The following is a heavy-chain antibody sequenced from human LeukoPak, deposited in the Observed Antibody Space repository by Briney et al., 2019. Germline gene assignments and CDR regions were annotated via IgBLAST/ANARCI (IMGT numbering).Heavy chain of an antibody. CDR1: GGSISSYY. V-gene: IGHV4-59*01. Sequence: SETLSLTCTVSGGSISSYYWSWIRQPPGKGLEWIGYIYYSGSTNYNPSLKSRVTISVDTSKNQFSLKLSSVTAADTAVYYCARGSGRVPFYYYYYGMDVWGQGTTVTVSS. D-gene: IGHD6-19*01. CDR2: IYYSGST. CDR3: ARGSGRVPFYYYYYGMDV. J-gene: IGHJ6*02.